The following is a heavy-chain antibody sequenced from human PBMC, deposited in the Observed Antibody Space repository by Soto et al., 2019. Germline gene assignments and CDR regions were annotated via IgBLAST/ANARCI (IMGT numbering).Heavy chain of an antibody. J-gene: IGHJ1*01. Sequence: GASVKVSCKASGYTFTGYYMHWVRQAPGQGLEWMGWINPNSGGTNYAQKFQGRVTMTRDTSISTAYMELSRLRSDDTAVYYCARVTYYYDSSALSQARAEYFQHWGQGTPVTVSS. D-gene: IGHD3-22*01. V-gene: IGHV1-2*02. CDR2: INPNSGGT. CDR3: ARVTYYYDSSALSQARAEYFQH. CDR1: GYTFTGYY.